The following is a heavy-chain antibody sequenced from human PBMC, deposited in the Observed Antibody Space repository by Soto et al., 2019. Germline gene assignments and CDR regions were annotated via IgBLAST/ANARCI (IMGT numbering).Heavy chain of an antibody. V-gene: IGHV3-15*07. J-gene: IGHJ4*02. Sequence: SVSNAWMNWVRQAPGKGLEWVGRIKSKTDGGTTDYAAPVKGRFTTSRDDSKNTLYLQMNSLKTEDTAVYYCTTLTMIVVVASDYWGQGTLVTVSS. CDR3: TTLTMIVVVASDY. CDR1: SVSNAW. CDR2: IKSKTDGGTT. D-gene: IGHD3-22*01.